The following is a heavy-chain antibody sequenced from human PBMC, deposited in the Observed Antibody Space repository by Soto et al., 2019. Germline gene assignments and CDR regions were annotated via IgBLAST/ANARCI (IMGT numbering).Heavy chain of an antibody. CDR2: IYPGDSDT. V-gene: IGHV5-51*01. Sequence: PGESLKISCKGSGYSFTSYWIGWVRQMPGKGLEWMGIIYPGDSDTRYSPSFQGQVTISADKSISTAYLQWSSLKASDTAMYYSAKVIAAAPGQNWFDPWGQGTLVTVSS. D-gene: IGHD6-13*01. CDR1: GYSFTSYW. J-gene: IGHJ5*02. CDR3: AKVIAAAPGQNWFDP.